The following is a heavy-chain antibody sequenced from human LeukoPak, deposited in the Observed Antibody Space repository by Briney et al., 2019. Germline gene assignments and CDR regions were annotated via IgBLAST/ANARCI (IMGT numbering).Heavy chain of an antibody. CDR1: GFTFDDYT. Sequence: GGSLRLSCAASGFTFDDYTMHWVRQAPGKGLEWVSLISWDGGSTYYADSVKGRFTISRDNSKNTLYLQMNSLRAEDTAVYYCARVSEYCGGDCPYYYYYMDVWGKGTTVTISS. CDR2: ISWDGGST. CDR3: ARVSEYCGGDCPYYYYYMDV. V-gene: IGHV3-43*01. J-gene: IGHJ6*03. D-gene: IGHD2-21*02.